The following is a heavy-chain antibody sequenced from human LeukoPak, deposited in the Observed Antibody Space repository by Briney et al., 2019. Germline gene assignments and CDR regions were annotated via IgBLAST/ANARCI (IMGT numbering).Heavy chain of an antibody. CDR2: ISDSGNTI. CDR3: ARDRTTLTLHDN. Sequence: PGGSLRLSCTASGFTFSNYYMAWIRQAPGKGLEWVSSISDSGNTIYDADSVKGRFTVSRDNAKNSLYLQMNSLRAEDTAVYYCARDRTTLTLHDNWGQGTLVTVSS. J-gene: IGHJ4*02. V-gene: IGHV3-11*01. CDR1: GFTFSNYY. D-gene: IGHD4-17*01.